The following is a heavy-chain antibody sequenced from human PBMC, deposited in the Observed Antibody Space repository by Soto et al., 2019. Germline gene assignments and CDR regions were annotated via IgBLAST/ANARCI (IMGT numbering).Heavy chain of an antibody. J-gene: IGHJ4*02. CDR3: ARVSHYYGDYVTGFDY. D-gene: IGHD4-17*01. CDR2: ISAYNGNT. Sequence: QVQLVQSGAEVKKPGASVKVSCKASGYTFTSYGISWVRQAPGQGLEWMGWISAYNGNTNHAQKLQGRVTMTTDTSTSTAYMELRSLRSDDTAVYYCARVSHYYGDYVTGFDYWGQGTLVTVSS. CDR1: GYTFTSYG. V-gene: IGHV1-18*01.